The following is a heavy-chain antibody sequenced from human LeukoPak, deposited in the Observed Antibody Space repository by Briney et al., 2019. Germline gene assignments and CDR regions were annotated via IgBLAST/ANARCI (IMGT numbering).Heavy chain of an antibody. J-gene: IGHJ3*02. V-gene: IGHV3-66*01. CDR3: ARDRYSGSLDAFDI. CDR2: IYSGGST. D-gene: IGHD1-26*01. Sequence: GGSLRLSCAASGFTFSSCWMSWVRQAPGKGLEGVSVIYSGGSTYYPDSVKGRFTISRDNSKNTLYLQMNSLRAEDTAVYYCARDRYSGSLDAFDIWGQGTMVTVSS. CDR1: GFTFSSCW.